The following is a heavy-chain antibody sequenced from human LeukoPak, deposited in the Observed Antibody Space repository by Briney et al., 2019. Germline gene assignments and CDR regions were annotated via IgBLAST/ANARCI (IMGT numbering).Heavy chain of an antibody. J-gene: IGHJ5*02. CDR3: ARDGYCSSTSRYPNWFDP. V-gene: IGHV1-2*02. Sequence: ASVKVSCKASGYTFTGYYMHLGRQAPGQGLEWMGWINPNSGGTNYAQKFQGRVTMTRDTSISTAYMELSSLRSDDTAVYYCARDGYCSSTSRYPNWFDPLRQGTLVTVSS. CDR1: GYTFTGYY. D-gene: IGHD2-2*03. CDR2: INPNSGGT.